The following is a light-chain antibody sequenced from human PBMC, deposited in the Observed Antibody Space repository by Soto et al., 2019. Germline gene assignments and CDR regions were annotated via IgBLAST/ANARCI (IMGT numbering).Light chain of an antibody. CDR3: RQSYSTRIT. V-gene: IGKV1-39*01. CDR2: GAS. Sequence: DIQMTQSPYSLSASVGDRVTITCRASQGIGNDLNWYQQKPGKAPKLLIYGASSLQSGVPSRFSGSGSGTDFTLTISSLQREDFATYYCRQSYSTRITFGQGTRLEIK. CDR1: QGIGND. J-gene: IGKJ5*01.